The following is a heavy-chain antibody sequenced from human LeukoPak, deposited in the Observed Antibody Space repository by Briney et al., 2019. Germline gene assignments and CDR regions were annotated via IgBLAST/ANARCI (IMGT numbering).Heavy chain of an antibody. Sequence: SETLSLTCTVSGGSISSGSYYWSWIRQPAGKGLEWIGRIYTSGTTHYNPSLKSRVTMSVDTSKNQFSLKLSSVTAADTAVYYCARLSTVTTSFDYWGQGTLVTVSS. V-gene: IGHV4-61*02. CDR2: IYTSGTT. CDR1: GGSISSGSYY. CDR3: ARLSTVTTSFDY. D-gene: IGHD4-17*01. J-gene: IGHJ4*02.